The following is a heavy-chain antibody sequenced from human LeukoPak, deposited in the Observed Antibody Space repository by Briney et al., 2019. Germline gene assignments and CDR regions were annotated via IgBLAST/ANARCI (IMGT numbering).Heavy chain of an antibody. Sequence: GESLKISCKGSGYTFTNYWIGWVRQMPGKGLEFMGIIYPGDSDTRYSPSFQGQVTISVDKSINTAYLQWSSLKASDSAMYYCARAGYSNRWDGVDYWGQGTLLTVSS. CDR1: GYTFTNYW. V-gene: IGHV5-51*01. J-gene: IGHJ4*02. D-gene: IGHD2/OR15-2a*01. CDR3: ARAGYSNRWDGVDY. CDR2: IYPGDSDT.